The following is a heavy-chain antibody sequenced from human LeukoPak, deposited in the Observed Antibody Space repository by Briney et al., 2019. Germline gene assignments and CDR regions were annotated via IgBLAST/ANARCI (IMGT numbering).Heavy chain of an antibody. D-gene: IGHD3-10*01. V-gene: IGHV3-21*01. J-gene: IGHJ4*02. CDR3: ARDSYDYYDSGGY. CDR2: ISSSSSYI. CDR1: GFTFSSYS. Sequence: GGSLRLSCAASGFTFSSYSMNWVRQAPGKGLEWVSSISSSSSYIYYADSVKGRFTISRDNAKNSLYLQMNSLRAEDTAVYYCARDSYDYYDSGGYWGQGTLVTVSS.